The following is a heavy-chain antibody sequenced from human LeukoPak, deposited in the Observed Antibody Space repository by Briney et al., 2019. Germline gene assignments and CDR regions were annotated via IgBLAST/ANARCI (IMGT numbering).Heavy chain of an antibody. Sequence: SETLSLTCTVSGGSVSTSSYYWGWIRQPPGKVLEWIGRIYSSGYTYYNPSLKSRATISVDTSKNQFSLKLTSVTAADTAVYYCAGSDLTQDYWDYWGQGTLVTVSS. CDR3: AGSDLTQDYWDY. J-gene: IGHJ4*02. V-gene: IGHV4-39*07. CDR2: IYSSGYT. D-gene: IGHD2-15*01. CDR1: GGSVSTSSYY.